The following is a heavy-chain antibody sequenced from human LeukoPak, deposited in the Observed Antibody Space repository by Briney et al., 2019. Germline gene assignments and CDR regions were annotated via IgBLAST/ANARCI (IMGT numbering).Heavy chain of an antibody. J-gene: IGHJ3*02. CDR2: IYYSGST. Sequence: SETLSLTCTVSGGSISSYYWSWIRQPPGKGLEWIGYIYYSGSTNYNPSLKSRVTISVDTSKNQFSLKLSSVTAADTAVYYCARHEYCSGGSCYSLFPSDAFDIWGQGTMVTVSS. V-gene: IGHV4-59*08. CDR1: GGSISSYY. D-gene: IGHD2-15*01. CDR3: ARHEYCSGGSCYSLFPSDAFDI.